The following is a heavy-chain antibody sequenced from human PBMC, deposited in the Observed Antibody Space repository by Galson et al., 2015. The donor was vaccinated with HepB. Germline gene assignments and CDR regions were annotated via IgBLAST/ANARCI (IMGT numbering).Heavy chain of an antibody. V-gene: IGHV3-23*01. D-gene: IGHD6-25*01. Sequence: SLRLSCAVSGFTFSSYAMSWVRQAPGKGLEWVSGISDSGGSTYYADSVRGRFTISRDNSKNTLYLQVNSLRAEDTAIYYCAKTFSTGSYHFDYWGQGTLVTVSS. J-gene: IGHJ4*02. CDR1: GFTFSSYA. CDR3: AKTFSTGSYHFDY. CDR2: ISDSGGST.